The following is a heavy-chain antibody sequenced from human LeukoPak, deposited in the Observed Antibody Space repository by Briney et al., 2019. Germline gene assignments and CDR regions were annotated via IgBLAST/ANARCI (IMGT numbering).Heavy chain of an antibody. CDR3: ARDYGSGSYDY. D-gene: IGHD3-10*01. V-gene: IGHV4-4*07. CDR1: GGSIRSYY. J-gene: IGHJ4*02. Sequence: SETLSLTCTVSGGSIRSYYWSWIRQPAGKGLEWIGRISSSGSTNYNPSLKSRVTVSVDASKNQFSLKVSSVTAADTAVYYCARDYGSGSYDYWGQGTLVTVSS. CDR2: ISSSGST.